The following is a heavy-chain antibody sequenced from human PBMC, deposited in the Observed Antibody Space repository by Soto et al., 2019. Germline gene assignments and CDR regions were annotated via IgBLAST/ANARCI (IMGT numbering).Heavy chain of an antibody. CDR3: AREDRDRETGLVPAAIDGMDV. J-gene: IGHJ6*02. CDR1: GGTFSRYS. D-gene: IGHD2-2*01. V-gene: IGHV1-69*08. CDR2: IIPIFGIP. Sequence: QVQLVQSGAEVKKPGSSVKVSCKASGGTFSRYSITWVRQAPGHGLEWIGRIIPIFGIPTYAKKFQGRVTITADEATSTAYMELSSLRSDDTAVYYCAREDRDRETGLVPAAIDGMDVWGQGPTVTVSS.